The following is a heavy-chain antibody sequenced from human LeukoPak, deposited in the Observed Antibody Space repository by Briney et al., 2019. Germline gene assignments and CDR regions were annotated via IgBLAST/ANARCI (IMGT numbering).Heavy chain of an antibody. J-gene: IGHJ6*03. CDR2: IYNSGTT. V-gene: IGHV4-31*03. CDR1: GGPINSGDFY. Sequence: SETLSLTCTVSGGPINSGDFYWSWIRQPPEKGLELIGYIYNSGTTYYTPSLKSRVTISIDTSKNQFSLKLSSVTAADTAMYYCARVDYGDYHYHMDVWGKGTTVTVSS. CDR3: ARVDYGDYHYHMDV. D-gene: IGHD4-17*01.